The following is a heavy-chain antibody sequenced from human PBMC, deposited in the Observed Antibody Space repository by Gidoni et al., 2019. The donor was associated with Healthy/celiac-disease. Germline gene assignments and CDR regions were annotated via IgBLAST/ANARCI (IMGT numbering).Heavy chain of an antibody. Sequence: EVQLVESGGGLVQPGGSLSLSCSASGFAFSNNWMHWVRQAPGKGLVWVSRINNDGSSTTYADSVQGRFTISRDNAKNTLYLQMNSLRAEDTAVYYCARDSGTLYNWFDPWGQGTLVTVSS. CDR2: INNDGSST. CDR1: GFAFSNNW. D-gene: IGHD1-1*01. CDR3: ARDSGTLYNWFDP. V-gene: IGHV3-74*01. J-gene: IGHJ5*02.